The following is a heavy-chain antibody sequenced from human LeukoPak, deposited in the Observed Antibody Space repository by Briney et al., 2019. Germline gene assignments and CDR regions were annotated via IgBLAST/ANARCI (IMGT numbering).Heavy chain of an antibody. V-gene: IGHV4-59*08. CDR2: IYYSGYT. D-gene: IGHD1-26*01. CDR1: GGSISSYY. J-gene: IGHJ4*02. CDR3: SRQERWERPMFFDY. Sequence: SETLSPTCTVSGGSISSYYWSWIRQPPGKGLEWIGYIYYSGYTNYNPSLKSRVTISIDTSKNQFSLKLSSVTAADTAVYYCSRQERWERPMFFDYWGQGTLVTVSS.